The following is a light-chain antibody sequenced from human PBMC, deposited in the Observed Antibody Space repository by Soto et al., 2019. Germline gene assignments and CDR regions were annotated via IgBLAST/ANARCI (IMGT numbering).Light chain of an antibody. J-gene: IGKJ1*01. V-gene: IGKV1-5*01. CDR2: NAD. CDR1: QDINRW. CDR3: QQRSNWPT. Sequence: DIQMTQSPSTLSASVGDRVTITCRASQDINRWLAWYQQKPGKAPKILIYNADTLESGVPSRFSGSGSGTDFTLTISSLEPEDFAVYYCQQRSNWPTFGQGTKV.